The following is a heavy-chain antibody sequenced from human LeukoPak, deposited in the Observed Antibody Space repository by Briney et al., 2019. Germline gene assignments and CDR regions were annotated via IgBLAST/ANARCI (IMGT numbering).Heavy chain of an antibody. CDR1: GFTFSSYA. CDR2: ISGSGGST. CDR3: ARGVLGGVLELDGFDI. Sequence: GGSLRLSCAASGFTFSSYAMSWVRQAPGKGLEWVSAISGSGGSTYYADSVKGRFTISRDNAKNSLYLQMNSLRAEDTAVYYCARGVLGGVLELDGFDIWGQGTMVTVSS. V-gene: IGHV3-23*01. D-gene: IGHD2-8*02. J-gene: IGHJ3*02.